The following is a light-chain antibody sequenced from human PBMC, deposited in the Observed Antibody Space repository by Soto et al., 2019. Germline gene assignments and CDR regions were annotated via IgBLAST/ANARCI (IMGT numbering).Light chain of an antibody. J-gene: IGKJ1*01. CDR3: QQYCRSPPRT. Sequence: EIVLTQSPGTLSLSPGERATLSCRASQSVISSYLAWYQQKPGQAPRLLIYGTSVRATGIPDRFSGSGSGTDFTLTISRLAPEDFAVYYCQQYCRSPPRTFGQGTKVEIK. CDR1: QSVISSY. V-gene: IGKV3-20*01. CDR2: GTS.